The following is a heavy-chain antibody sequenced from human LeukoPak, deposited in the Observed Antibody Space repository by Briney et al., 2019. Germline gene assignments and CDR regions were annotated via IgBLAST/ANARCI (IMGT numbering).Heavy chain of an antibody. CDR2: IYYSGST. CDR1: GGSISSYY. J-gene: IGHJ4*02. V-gene: IGHV4-59*01. CDR3: ARGFNWGLAYYFDY. D-gene: IGHD7-27*01. Sequence: SETLSLTCTVSGGSISSYYWSWIRQPPGKGLEWIGYIYYSGSTNYNPSLKSRVTISVDTSKNQFSLKLSSVAAADTAVYYCARGFNWGLAYYFDYWGQGTLVTVSS.